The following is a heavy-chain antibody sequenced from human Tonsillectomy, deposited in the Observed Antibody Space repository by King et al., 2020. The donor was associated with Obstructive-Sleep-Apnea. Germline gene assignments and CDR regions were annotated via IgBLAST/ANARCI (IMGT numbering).Heavy chain of an antibody. J-gene: IGHJ2*01. CDR1: GFTFDDYA. CDR2: ISWNSGSI. Sequence: VQLVESGGGLVQPGRSLRLSCAASGFTFDDYAMHWVRQAPGKGLEWVSGISWNSGSIGYADSVKGRFTISRDNAKNSLYLQMNSLRAEDTALYYCAKSAGAATNWYFDLWGRGTLVTVSS. V-gene: IGHV3-9*01. D-gene: IGHD6-13*01. CDR3: AKSAGAATNWYFDL.